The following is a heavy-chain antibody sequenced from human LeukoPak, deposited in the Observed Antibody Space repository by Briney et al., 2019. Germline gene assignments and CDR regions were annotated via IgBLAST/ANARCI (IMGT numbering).Heavy chain of an antibody. D-gene: IGHD3-10*01. CDR3: ARDLWFGLDP. CDR2: INHSGST. V-gene: IGHV4-34*01. Sequence: SETLSLTCAVYGGSFSGYYWSWIRQPPGKGLEWIGEINHSGSTNYNPSLKSRVTISVDTSKNQFSLKLSSATAADTAVYYCARDLWFGLDPWGQGTLVTVSS. J-gene: IGHJ5*02. CDR1: GGSFSGYY.